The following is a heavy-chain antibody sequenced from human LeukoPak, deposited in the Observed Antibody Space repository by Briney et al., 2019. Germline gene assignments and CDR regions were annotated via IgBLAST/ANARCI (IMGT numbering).Heavy chain of an antibody. Sequence: PSETLSLNCTVSGCSISSCTYHWGWVRQPPGKGLEWIGEINHSGSTYYNPSLTSRVTISVDTSKNQFSLKLSSVPAAETAVYYCERDSSSGIAYWGQGTLVTVSS. CDR1: GCSISSCTYH. V-gene: IGHV4-39*07. J-gene: IGHJ4*02. D-gene: IGHD6-13*01. CDR3: ERDSSSGIAY. CDR2: INHSGST.